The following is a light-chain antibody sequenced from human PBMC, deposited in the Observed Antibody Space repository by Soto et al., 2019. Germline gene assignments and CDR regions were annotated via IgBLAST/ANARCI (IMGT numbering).Light chain of an antibody. Sequence: SALTQPSSVSGSPGQSITISCTGTSSDVGGYRYVSWYQQHPGKAPKLMIYEVSNRPSGVSNRFSGSKSGDTASLTISGLQPEDEADYYCSSYTSTTTLEGVFGGGTQLTVL. CDR2: EVS. J-gene: IGLJ2*01. CDR3: SSYTSTTTLEGV. V-gene: IGLV2-14*01. CDR1: SSDVGGYRY.